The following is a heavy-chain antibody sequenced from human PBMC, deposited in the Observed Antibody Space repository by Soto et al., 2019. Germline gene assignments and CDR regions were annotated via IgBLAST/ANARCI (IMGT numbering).Heavy chain of an antibody. V-gene: IGHV5-51*01. D-gene: IGHD3-10*01. Sequence: PGESLKISCKGSGYSFTSYWIGWVRQMPGKGLEWMGIIYPGDSDTRYSPSFQGQVAISADKSISTAYLQWSSLKASDTAMYYCARQVNPGSYYYYYYMDVWGKGTTVTVSS. J-gene: IGHJ6*03. CDR3: ARQVNPGSYYYYYYMDV. CDR1: GYSFTSYW. CDR2: IYPGDSDT.